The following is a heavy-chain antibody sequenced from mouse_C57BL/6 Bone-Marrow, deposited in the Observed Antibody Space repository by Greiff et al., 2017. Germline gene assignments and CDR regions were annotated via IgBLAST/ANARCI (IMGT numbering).Heavy chain of an antibody. J-gene: IGHJ4*01. CDR1: GYAFSSSW. D-gene: IGHD2-4*01. V-gene: IGHV1-82*01. CDR2: IYPGDGDT. Sequence: QVQLQQPGPELVKPGASVKISCKASGYAFSSSWMNWVKQRPGKGLEWIGRIYPGDGDTNYNGKFKGKATLTADKSSSTAYMQLSSLTSEDSAVYFCARDGLRGDYWGQGTSVTVSS. CDR3: ARDGLRGDY.